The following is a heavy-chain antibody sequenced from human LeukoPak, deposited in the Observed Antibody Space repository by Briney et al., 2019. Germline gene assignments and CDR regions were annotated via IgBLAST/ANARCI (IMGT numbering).Heavy chain of an antibody. CDR2: IWSDGSNK. V-gene: IGHV3-33*08. Sequence: LSLTCAVYGGSLSGYFWTWIRQSPGKGLEWVAVIWSDGSNKYYADSVKGRFTISRDNSKNTLYLQMNSLRAEDTAVYYCARLSSGWLIDPWGQETLVTVSS. J-gene: IGHJ5*02. CDR1: GGSLSGYF. CDR3: ARLSSGWLIDP. D-gene: IGHD6-19*01.